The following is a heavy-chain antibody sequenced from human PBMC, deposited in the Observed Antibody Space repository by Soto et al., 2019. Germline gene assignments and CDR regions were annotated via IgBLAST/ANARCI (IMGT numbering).Heavy chain of an antibody. Sequence: QVQLVESGGGVVQPGRSLRLSCAASGFTFSSYGMHWVRQAPGKGLEWVGVISYDGSNKYYADSVKGRFTISRDNSKNTLYLQMNSLRAEDTAVYYCAKSPLSVTSSYYFDYWGQGTLVTVSS. CDR3: AKSPLSVTSSYYFDY. CDR1: GFTFSSYG. J-gene: IGHJ4*02. D-gene: IGHD4-17*01. V-gene: IGHV3-30*18. CDR2: ISYDGSNK.